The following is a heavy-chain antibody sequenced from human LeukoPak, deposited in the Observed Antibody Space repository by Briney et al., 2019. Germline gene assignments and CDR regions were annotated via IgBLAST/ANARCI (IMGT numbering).Heavy chain of an antibody. J-gene: IGHJ1*01. CDR3: ARRVTDSSGYYYFTEYFQH. D-gene: IGHD3-22*01. CDR1: GYTFTGYY. V-gene: IGHV1-2*02. CDR2: INPNSGGT. Sequence: GASVKVSCKASGYTFTGYYMHWVRQAPGQGLEWMGWINPNSGGTNYAQKFQGRVTMTRNTSISTAYMELSSLTSEDTAVYFCARRVTDSSGYYYFTEYFQHWGQGTLVTVSS.